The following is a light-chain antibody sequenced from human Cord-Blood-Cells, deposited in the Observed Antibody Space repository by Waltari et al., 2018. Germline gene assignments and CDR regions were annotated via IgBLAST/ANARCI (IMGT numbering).Light chain of an antibody. CDR2: WAS. V-gene: IGKV4-1*01. CDR1: QSVLYCSNNKNY. Sequence: DIVMTQSPDSLAMSLGERATINCKSSQSVLYCSNNKNYLAWYQQKPGQPPKLLIYWASTRESGVPDRFSGSGSGTDFTLTISSLQAEDVAVYYCQQYYSTPRTFGQGTKVEIK. J-gene: IGKJ1*01. CDR3: QQYYSTPRT.